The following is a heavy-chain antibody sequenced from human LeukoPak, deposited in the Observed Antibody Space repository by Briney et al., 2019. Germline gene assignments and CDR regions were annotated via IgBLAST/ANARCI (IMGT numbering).Heavy chain of an antibody. V-gene: IGHV4-39*01. D-gene: IGHD1-26*01. Sequence: PSETLSLTCTVSGGSISSSSYYWGWIRQPPGKGLEWIGSIYYSGSTYYNPSLKSRVTVSVDTSKNQFSLKLSSVTAADTAVYYCASTPSGSYGHDDAFAFWGRGTMVTVSS. CDR2: IYYSGST. CDR1: GGSISSSSYY. J-gene: IGHJ3*01. CDR3: ASTPSGSYGHDDAFAF.